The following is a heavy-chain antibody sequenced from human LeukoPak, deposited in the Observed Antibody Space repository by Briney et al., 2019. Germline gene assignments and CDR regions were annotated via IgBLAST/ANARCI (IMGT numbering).Heavy chain of an antibody. Sequence: GASVKVSCKASGYTFTSYGISWVRQAPGQGLEWMGWISAYNGNTNYAQKFQGRVTMTRDTSISTAYMELSRLRSDDTAVYYCARDSDGVTAGYWGQGTLVTVSS. V-gene: IGHV1-18*01. D-gene: IGHD3-10*01. J-gene: IGHJ4*02. CDR3: ARDSDGVTAGY. CDR2: ISAYNGNT. CDR1: GYTFTSYG.